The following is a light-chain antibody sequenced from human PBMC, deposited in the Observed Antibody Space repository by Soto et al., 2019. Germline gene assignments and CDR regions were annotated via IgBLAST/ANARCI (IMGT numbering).Light chain of an antibody. CDR1: QSISSW. CDR3: QQLRT. J-gene: IGKJ1*01. V-gene: IGKV1-5*01. Sequence: DIQMTQSPSTLSASVGDRVTITCRASQSISSWLAWYKQKPGKAPKLLIYDASSLESGVPSRFSGSGSGTDFSLTISSLQPDDFATYYCQQLRTFGQGTKV. CDR2: DAS.